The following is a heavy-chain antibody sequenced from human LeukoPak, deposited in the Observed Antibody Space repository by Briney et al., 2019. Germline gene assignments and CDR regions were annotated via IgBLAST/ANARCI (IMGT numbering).Heavy chain of an antibody. J-gene: IGHJ6*02. CDR1: GDSVITDDYF. V-gene: IGHV4-39*07. D-gene: IGHD3-3*01. Sequence: SETLSLTCIVSGDSVITDDYFWGWVRQPPGKALEWLGSTYRIPPLKSRVTISVGTSRNQFSLRLSSVTAADTAVYFCARVFGNYQEAMDVWGQGTTVTVSS. CDR3: ARVFGNYQEAMDV. CDR2: T.